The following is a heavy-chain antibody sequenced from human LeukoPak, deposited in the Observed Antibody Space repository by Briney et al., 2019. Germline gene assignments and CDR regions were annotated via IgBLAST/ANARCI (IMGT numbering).Heavy chain of an antibody. V-gene: IGHV1-2*06. CDR1: GYTFTGYY. Sequence: ASVKVSCTASGYTFTGYYMHWVRQAPGQGLEWIGRINPNSGGTNYAQKFQGRVTMTRDTSISTAYMELSRLRSDDTAVYYCARIGDDYGFDYWGQGTLVTVSS. CDR2: INPNSGGT. D-gene: IGHD4-17*01. J-gene: IGHJ4*02. CDR3: ARIGDDYGFDY.